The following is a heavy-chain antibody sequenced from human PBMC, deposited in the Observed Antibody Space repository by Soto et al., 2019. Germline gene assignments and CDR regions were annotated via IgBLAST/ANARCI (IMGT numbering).Heavy chain of an antibody. CDR3: ARDTLAGAGGY. CDR2: IIPIFGTG. D-gene: IGHD1-26*01. Sequence: GASVKVSCKASGGTFSSYAISWVRQAPGQGLEWMGGIIPIFGTGNYAQKFQGRVTITADESTSTAYMELSSLRSEDTAVYYCARDTLAGAGGYWGQGTLVTVSS. J-gene: IGHJ4*02. CDR1: GGTFSSYA. V-gene: IGHV1-69*13.